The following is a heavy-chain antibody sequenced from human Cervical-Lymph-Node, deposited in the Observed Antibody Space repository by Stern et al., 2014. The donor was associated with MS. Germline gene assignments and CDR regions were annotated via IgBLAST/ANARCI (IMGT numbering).Heavy chain of an antibody. CDR1: GGTFSSSD. D-gene: IGHD3-10*01. CDR2: IIPIIGTA. Sequence: VQLEESGAEVQKPGSSVKVSCRASGGTFSSSDISWVRQAPGQGLEWMGGIIPIIGTATYAQKYQGRVTITADESTSTAYMELSSLRSEDTAIYYCALGGFGHYFEYWGQGTLVTVSS. J-gene: IGHJ4*02. V-gene: IGHV1-69*01. CDR3: ALGGFGHYFEY.